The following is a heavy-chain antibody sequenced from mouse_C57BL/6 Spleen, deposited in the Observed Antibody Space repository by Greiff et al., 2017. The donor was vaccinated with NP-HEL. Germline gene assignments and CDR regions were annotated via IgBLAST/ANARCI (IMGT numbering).Heavy chain of an antibody. J-gene: IGHJ2*01. CDR3: ARWGHYYGSSFYFDD. CDR2: IYPGSGST. CDR1: GYTFTSYW. V-gene: IGHV1-55*01. D-gene: IGHD1-1*01. Sequence: VQLQQPGAELVKPGASVKMSCKASGYTFTSYWITWVKQRPGQGLEWIGDIYPGSGSTNYNEKFKSKATLTVDTSSSTAYMQLSSLTSEDSAVYYCARWGHYYGSSFYFDDWGQGTTLTVSS.